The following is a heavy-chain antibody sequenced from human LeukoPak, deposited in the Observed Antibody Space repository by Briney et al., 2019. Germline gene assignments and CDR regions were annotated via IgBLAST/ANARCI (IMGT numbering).Heavy chain of an antibody. D-gene: IGHD3-10*01. J-gene: IGHJ4*02. Sequence: KPGGSLRLSCKGSGYSFTSYWIGWVRQMPGKGLEWMGIIYPGDSDTRYSPSFQGQVTISADKSISTAYLQWSSLKASDTAMYYCARWVVGEPPVFDYWGQGTLVTVSS. CDR2: IYPGDSDT. CDR1: GYSFTSYW. CDR3: ARWVVGEPPVFDY. V-gene: IGHV5-51*01.